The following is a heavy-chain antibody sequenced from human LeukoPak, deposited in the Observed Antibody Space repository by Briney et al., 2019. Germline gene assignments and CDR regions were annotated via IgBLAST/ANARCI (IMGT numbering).Heavy chain of an antibody. Sequence: ASVKVSCKASGGTFSSYAISWVRQAPGQGLEWMGGIIPIFGTANYAQKFQGRVTMTRDTSTSTVYMELSSLRSEDTAVYYCARDLVYSSSYWGQGTLVTVSS. CDR1: GGTFSSYA. V-gene: IGHV1-69*05. J-gene: IGHJ4*02. CDR2: IIPIFGTA. D-gene: IGHD6-6*01. CDR3: ARDLVYSSSY.